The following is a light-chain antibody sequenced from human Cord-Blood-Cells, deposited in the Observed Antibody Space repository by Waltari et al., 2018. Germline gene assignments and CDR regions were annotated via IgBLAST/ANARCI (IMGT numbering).Light chain of an antibody. V-gene: IGKV3-20*01. Sequence: EIALTQSPGTLSLPPGDRATLSCRAIQSVSSSYLAWYQQTPGQAPRLLIYGASSRATGIPDRFSGSGSGTDFTLTISRLEPEDFAVYYCQQYGSSSTWTFGQGTKVEIK. J-gene: IGKJ1*01. CDR1: QSVSSSY. CDR3: QQYGSSSTWT. CDR2: GAS.